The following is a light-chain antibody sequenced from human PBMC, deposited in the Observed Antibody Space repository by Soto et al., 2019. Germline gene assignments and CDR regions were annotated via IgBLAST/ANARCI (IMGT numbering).Light chain of an antibody. CDR1: SSDVGGYNY. CDR3: SSYTSSITYVV. CDR2: DVS. J-gene: IGLJ2*01. Sequence: QSALTQPASVSGSPGQSITISCTGTSSDVGGYNYVSWYQQHPGKAPKLMIYDVSNRPSGVSNRFSGSKSGNTASLTISVLQAEDEADYYCSSYTSSITYVVFGGGTKLTVL. V-gene: IGLV2-14*01.